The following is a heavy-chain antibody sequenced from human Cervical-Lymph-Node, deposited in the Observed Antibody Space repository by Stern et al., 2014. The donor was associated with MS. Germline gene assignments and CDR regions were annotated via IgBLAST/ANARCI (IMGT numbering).Heavy chain of an antibody. Sequence: VQLVESGGGLVQPGRSLRLSCVASGFSFDEYNMHWVRQAPGQGLELVSGISWNSDNIGYAASVKGRFTISRDNAKNSLYLQMDSLRAEDTALYYCASNPFYYYGLDVWGQGTTVTVSS. D-gene: IGHD1-14*01. CDR1: GFSFDEYN. CDR3: ASNPFYYYGLDV. J-gene: IGHJ6*02. CDR2: ISWNSDNI. V-gene: IGHV3-9*01.